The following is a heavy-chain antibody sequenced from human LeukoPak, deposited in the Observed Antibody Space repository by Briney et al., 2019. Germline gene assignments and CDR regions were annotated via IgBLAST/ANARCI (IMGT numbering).Heavy chain of an antibody. CDR2: IDPHSGGT. V-gene: IGHV1-2*02. Sequence: GASVTVSCKASVYTFIDYYIHWVRQAPGQGLEWMGCIDPHSGGTTYAQKLQGRVTMTRDTSISTAYMELTRLRSDDTAMFYCAREYYDSSGTKYAFDIWGQGTMVTVSS. CDR1: VYTFIDYY. D-gene: IGHD3-22*01. J-gene: IGHJ3*02. CDR3: AREYYDSSGTKYAFDI.